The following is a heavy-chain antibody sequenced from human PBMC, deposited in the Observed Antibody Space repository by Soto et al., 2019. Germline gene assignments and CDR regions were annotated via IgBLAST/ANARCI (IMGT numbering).Heavy chain of an antibody. CDR1: GGTFSSYA. D-gene: IGHD5-18*01. CDR2: IIPIFGTA. J-gene: IGHJ6*02. V-gene: IGHV1-69*06. Sequence: GASVKVSCKASGGTFSSYAISWVRQAPGQGLEWMGGIIPIFGTANYAQKFQGRVTITADKSTSTAYMELSSLRSEDTAVYYCARTSFYYSYGSYYYYYGMDVWGQGTTVTVSS. CDR3: ARTSFYYSYGSYYYYYGMDV.